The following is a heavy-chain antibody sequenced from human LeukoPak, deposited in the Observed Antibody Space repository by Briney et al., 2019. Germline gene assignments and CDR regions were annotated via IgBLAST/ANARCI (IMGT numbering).Heavy chain of an antibody. CDR2: IYYSGST. D-gene: IGHD3-22*01. Sequence: SETLSLTCTVSGGSISSYYWSWIRQPPGKGLEWIGYIYYSGSTNYNPSLKGRVTISVDTSKNQFSLKLSSVTAADTAVYYCARDRYYYDGSGSRFDYWGQGTLVTVSS. CDR1: GGSISSYY. V-gene: IGHV4-59*12. CDR3: ARDRYYYDGSGSRFDY. J-gene: IGHJ4*02.